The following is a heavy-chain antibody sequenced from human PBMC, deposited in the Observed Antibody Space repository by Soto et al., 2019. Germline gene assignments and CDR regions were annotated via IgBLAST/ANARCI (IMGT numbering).Heavy chain of an antibody. CDR1: GSSISSSNW. D-gene: IGHD7-27*01. V-gene: IGHV4-28*03. J-gene: IGHJ6*03. CDR3: ARAGPPYYYYMDV. CDR2: IYYSGST. Sequence: PSETLSLTCAVSGSSISSSNWWVWIRQPPGKGLEWIGYIYYSGSTYYNPSLKSRVTISVDTSKNQFSLKLSSVTAADTAVYYCARAGPPYYYYMDVWGKGTTVTVSS.